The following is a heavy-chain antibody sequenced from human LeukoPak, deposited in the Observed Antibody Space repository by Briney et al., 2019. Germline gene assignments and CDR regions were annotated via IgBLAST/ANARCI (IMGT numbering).Heavy chain of an antibody. CDR2: IYYSGST. CDR3: ARPLYYDFWSGYLNDY. Sequence: SETLSLTCTVSGGSISSSSYYWGWIRQPPGTGLEWIGSIYYSGSTYYNPSLKSRVTISVDTSKNQFSLKLSSVTAADTAVCYCARPLYYDFWSGYLNDYWGQGTLVTVSS. CDR1: GGSISSSSYY. V-gene: IGHV4-39*01. J-gene: IGHJ4*02. D-gene: IGHD3-3*01.